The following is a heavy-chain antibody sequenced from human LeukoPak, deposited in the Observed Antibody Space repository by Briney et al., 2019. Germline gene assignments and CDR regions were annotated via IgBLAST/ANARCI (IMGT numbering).Heavy chain of an antibody. CDR1: GFTFSSYE. Sequence: GGSLRLSCATSGFTFSSYEMNWVRQAPDKGLEWVSYIRSCGNTIYYADSVKGRFTISRDNAKNSLYLQMNSLRAEDTAVYYCAREPVVPAANYYYYGMDVWGKGTTVTVSS. CDR2: IRSCGNTI. V-gene: IGHV3-48*03. D-gene: IGHD2-2*01. J-gene: IGHJ6*04. CDR3: AREPVVPAANYYYYGMDV.